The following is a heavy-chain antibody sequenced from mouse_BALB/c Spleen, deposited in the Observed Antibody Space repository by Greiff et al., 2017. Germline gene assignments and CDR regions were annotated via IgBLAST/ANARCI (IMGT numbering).Heavy chain of an antibody. V-gene: IGHV5-6-3*01. D-gene: IGHD1-1*01. J-gene: IGHJ2*01. Sequence: EVQGVESGGGLVQPGGSLKLSCAASGFTFSSYGMSWVRQTPDKRLELVATINSNGGSTYYPDSVKGRFTISRDNAKNTLYLQMSSLKSEDTAMYYCARDYGSSFDYWGQGTTLTVSS. CDR3: ARDYGSSFDY. CDR1: GFTFSSYG. CDR2: INSNGGST.